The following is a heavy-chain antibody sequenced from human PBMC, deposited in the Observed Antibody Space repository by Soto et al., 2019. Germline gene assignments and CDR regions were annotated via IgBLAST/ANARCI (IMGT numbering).Heavy chain of an antibody. V-gene: IGHV1-69*01. D-gene: IGHD6-19*01. CDR1: GGTFSSYA. Sequence: QVQLVQSGAEVKKPGSSVKVSCKASGGTFSSYAISWVRQAPGQGLEWMGGIIPSFGTANYAQKFQGRVTITADESTSKAYMERSRLRSEDTDVYYCARNIAVAGSGWFDPWGQGTLVTVSS. CDR2: IIPSFGTA. J-gene: IGHJ5*02. CDR3: ARNIAVAGSGWFDP.